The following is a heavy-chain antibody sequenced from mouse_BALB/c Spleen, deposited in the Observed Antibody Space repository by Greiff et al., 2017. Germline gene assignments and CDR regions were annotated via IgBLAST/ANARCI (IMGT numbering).Heavy chain of an antibody. V-gene: IGHV5-17*02. CDR2: ISSGSSTI. J-gene: IGHJ2*01. D-gene: IGHD1-1*01. CDR3: ARSATVVPFDY. Sequence: EVKLQESGGGLVQPGGSRKLSCAASGFTFSSFGMHWVRQAPEKGLEWVAYISSGSSTIYYADTVKGRFTISRDNPKNTLFLQMTSLRSEDTAMYYCARSATVVPFDYWGQGTTLTVSS. CDR1: GFTFSSFG.